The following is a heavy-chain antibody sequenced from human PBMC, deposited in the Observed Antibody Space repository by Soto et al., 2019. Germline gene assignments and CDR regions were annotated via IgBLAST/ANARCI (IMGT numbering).Heavy chain of an antibody. J-gene: IGHJ4*02. CDR1: GFTFDDYA. CDR3: AKSGPVGFCSGGRCYFDY. V-gene: IGHV3-9*01. Sequence: EVQLVESGGGLVQPGRSLRLSCAASGFTFDDYAMHWVRRVPGKGLEWVSSISWNSNIIGYADSLKGRFTISRDNAKNSLYLQMNSRRPEDTALYYCAKSGPVGFCSGGRCYFDYWGQGTLVTVSS. D-gene: IGHD2-15*01. CDR2: ISWNSNII.